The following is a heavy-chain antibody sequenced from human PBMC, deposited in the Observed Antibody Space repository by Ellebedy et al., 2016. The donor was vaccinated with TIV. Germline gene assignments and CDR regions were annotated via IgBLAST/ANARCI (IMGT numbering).Heavy chain of an antibody. CDR3: ARRGSYGDYAVQVNSWSDS. J-gene: IGHJ5*01. Sequence: GESLKISCAASGFTFSSYWMTWVRQAPGKELEWVANIYQDGSEKFYVDSVKGRFTISRDNAKNSLYLQMNSLRVDDTAVYYCARRGSYGDYAVQVNSWSDSWGQGTLVTVSS. D-gene: IGHD4-17*01. CDR2: IYQDGSEK. V-gene: IGHV3-7*01. CDR1: GFTFSSYW.